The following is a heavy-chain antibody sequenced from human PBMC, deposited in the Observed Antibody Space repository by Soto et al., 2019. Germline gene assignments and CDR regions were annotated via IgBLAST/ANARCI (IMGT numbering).Heavy chain of an antibody. V-gene: IGHV3-64*01. CDR1: GFTISSYA. J-gene: IGHJ4*02. CDR3: ARGQTWAHFDY. D-gene: IGHD1-26*01. CDR2: ISPDGGST. Sequence: EVQLVESGGGLVQHGGSLRLSCAASGFTISSYAMHWVRQAPGKGLEYVSGISPDGGSTYYANSVRGRFTISRDNSKSTLYIQMGSLRAEDLAVYYCARGQTWAHFDYWGQGTLVTVSS.